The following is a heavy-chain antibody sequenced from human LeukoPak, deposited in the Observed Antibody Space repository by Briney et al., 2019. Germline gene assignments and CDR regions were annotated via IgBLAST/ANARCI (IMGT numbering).Heavy chain of an antibody. Sequence: ASVKVSCKASGYTFTGYYMHWVRQAPGQGLEWMGWINANSGGTNYAQKFQGRVTMTRDTSISTAYMELSRLRSDDTAVYYCARGDQLLWFGELSPPIDYWGQGTLVTVSS. D-gene: IGHD3-10*01. CDR3: ARGDQLLWFGELSPPIDY. CDR2: INANSGGT. V-gene: IGHV1-2*02. CDR1: GYTFTGYY. J-gene: IGHJ4*02.